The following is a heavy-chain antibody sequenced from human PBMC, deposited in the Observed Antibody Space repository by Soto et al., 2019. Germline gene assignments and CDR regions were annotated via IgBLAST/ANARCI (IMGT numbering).Heavy chain of an antibody. CDR3: AKDHLKKCELTFFTFDY. J-gene: IGHJ4*02. CDR1: GFTFSSYG. V-gene: IGHV3-30*18. Sequence: GGSLRLSCAASGFTFSSYGMHWVRQAPGKGLEWVAVISYDGSNKYYADSVKGRFTISRDNSKNTLYLQMNSLRAEDTAVYYCAKDHLKKCELTFFTFDYRGQPSLVPVSS. D-gene: IGHD1-26*01. CDR2: ISYDGSNK.